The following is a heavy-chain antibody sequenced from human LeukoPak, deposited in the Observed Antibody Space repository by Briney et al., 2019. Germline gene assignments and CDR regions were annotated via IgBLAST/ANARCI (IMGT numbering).Heavy chain of an antibody. CDR1: GFTFSSYS. V-gene: IGHV3-21*01. D-gene: IGHD6-13*01. Sequence: GGSLRLSCAASGFTFSSYSMTWVRQAPGRGLEWVSSISTNTNYIYYADSVKGRFTISRDNAKNSVYLQMNSLRAEDTAVYYCARLVSNWSDYWGQGTLVTVSS. CDR2: ISTNTNYI. J-gene: IGHJ4*02. CDR3: ARLVSNWSDY.